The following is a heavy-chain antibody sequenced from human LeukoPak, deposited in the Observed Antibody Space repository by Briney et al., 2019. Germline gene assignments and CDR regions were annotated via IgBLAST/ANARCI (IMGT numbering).Heavy chain of an antibody. CDR1: GGTFSSYA. J-gene: IGHJ4*02. CDR2: IIPIFGTA. Sequence: SVKVSCKASGGTFSSYAISWVRQAPGQGREWMGGIIPIFGTANYAQKFQGRVTITTDESTSTAYMELSSLRSEDTAVYYCARIDYCSSTSCYPGAAYWGQGTLVTVSS. CDR3: ARIDYCSSTSCYPGAAY. D-gene: IGHD2-2*01. V-gene: IGHV1-69*05.